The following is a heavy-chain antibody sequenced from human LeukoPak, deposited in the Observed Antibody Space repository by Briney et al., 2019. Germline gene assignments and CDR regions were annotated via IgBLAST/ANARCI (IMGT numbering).Heavy chain of an antibody. CDR2: IRSKAYGGTT. D-gene: IGHD4-17*01. Sequence: GGSLRLSCTASGFTFGDYAMSWFRQAPGKGLEWVGFIRSKAYGGTTEYAASVKGRFTISRDDSKSIAYLQMNSLKTADTAVYYCSRHPGTYGDLFDCWGQGTLVTVSS. CDR1: GFTFGDYA. V-gene: IGHV3-49*03. CDR3: SRHPGTYGDLFDC. J-gene: IGHJ4*02.